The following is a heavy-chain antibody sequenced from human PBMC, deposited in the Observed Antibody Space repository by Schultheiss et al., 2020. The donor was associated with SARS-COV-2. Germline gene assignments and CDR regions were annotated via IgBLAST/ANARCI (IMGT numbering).Heavy chain of an antibody. D-gene: IGHD2-2*01. J-gene: IGHJ5*02. CDR1: GGSISSYY. Sequence: SETLSLTCTVSGGSISSYYWSWIRQPAGKGLEWFGRIYTSGSTNYNPSLKSRVTISVDTSKNQFSLKLSSVTAADTAVYYCARSSSTTRSSWFDPWGQGTLVTVSS. CDR2: IYTSGST. CDR3: ARSSSTTRSSWFDP. V-gene: IGHV4-4*07.